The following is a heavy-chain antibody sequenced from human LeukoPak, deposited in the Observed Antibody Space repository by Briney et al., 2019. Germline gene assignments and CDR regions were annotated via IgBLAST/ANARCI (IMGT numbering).Heavy chain of an antibody. D-gene: IGHD6-6*01. Sequence: GGSLRLSCAASGLTLSSYTMNWVRQPPGKGLEGVSDIGTSSTTIYYADSVNGRFTISRDNAKTALYLQMNSLRADDTAVYYCARFAAGGSSYSYMDVWGQGTPVTVSS. J-gene: IGHJ6*03. CDR1: GLTLSSYT. V-gene: IGHV3-48*01. CDR3: ARFAAGGSSYSYMDV. CDR2: IGTSSTTI.